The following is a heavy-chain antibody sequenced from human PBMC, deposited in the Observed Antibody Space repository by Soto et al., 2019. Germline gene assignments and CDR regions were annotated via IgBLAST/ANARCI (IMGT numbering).Heavy chain of an antibody. J-gene: IGHJ4*02. V-gene: IGHV4-61*01. Sequence: SETLSLTSSVSGCSVRSDHYYRIWIRQPPGKGLECIGYISYSGSTNYNPSLKSRVTISVDTSKNQFSLKLSSVTAADTAVYYCATRTVFRPLDCWGQGTLVS. CDR2: ISYSGST. CDR3: ATRTVFRPLDC. CDR1: GCSVRSDHYY.